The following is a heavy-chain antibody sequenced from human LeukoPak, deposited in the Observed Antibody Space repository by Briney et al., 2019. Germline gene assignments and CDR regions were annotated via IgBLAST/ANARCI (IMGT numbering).Heavy chain of an antibody. V-gene: IGHV3-11*01. CDR1: GFIFSDNY. J-gene: IGHJ4*02. CDR2: ISCSGVTI. CDR3: ARGVTRAVAGFDY. D-gene: IGHD6-19*01. Sequence: GGSLRLSCAASGFIFSDNYMSWIRQAPGKGQELVSYISCSGVTIYYADSVKGRFTISRDNAKNSLYLQMNSLRAEDTAVYYCARGVTRAVAGFDYWGQGTLVTVSS.